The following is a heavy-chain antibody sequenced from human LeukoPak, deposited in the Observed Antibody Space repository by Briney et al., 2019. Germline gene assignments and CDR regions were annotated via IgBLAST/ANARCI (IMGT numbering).Heavy chain of an antibody. D-gene: IGHD3-9*01. CDR2: FNHNSGGT. CDR1: GYTFTGYY. J-gene: IGHJ4*02. Sequence: ASVKVSCKASGYTFTGYYMHWVRQAPGQGRDWMGWFNHNSGGTNYAQKFQGRVTMTRDTSISTAYMDLTRLRSDDTAVYYCARGVDILTGYNLGYWGQGTLVTVSS. V-gene: IGHV1-2*02. CDR3: ARGVDILTGYNLGY.